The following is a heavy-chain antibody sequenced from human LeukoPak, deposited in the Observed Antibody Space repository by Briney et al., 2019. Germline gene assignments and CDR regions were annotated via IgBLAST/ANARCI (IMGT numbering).Heavy chain of an antibody. J-gene: IGHJ4*02. CDR3: ARTGITMIVST. V-gene: IGHV4-30-2*01. D-gene: IGHD3-22*01. CDR1: GGSISSGGYS. Sequence: SQTLSLTCAVSGGSISSGGYSWSWIRQPPGKGLEWIGYIYHSGSTYYNPSLKSRVTISVDRSKNQFSLKLSSVTPEDTAVYYCARTGITMIVSTWGQGTLVTVSS. CDR2: IYHSGST.